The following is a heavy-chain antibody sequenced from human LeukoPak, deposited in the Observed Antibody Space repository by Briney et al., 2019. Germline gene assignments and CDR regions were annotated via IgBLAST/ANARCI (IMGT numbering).Heavy chain of an antibody. CDR1: GGSFSGYY. J-gene: IGHJ5*02. CDR3: ARRDILTGYPSGWFDP. V-gene: IGHV4-34*01. D-gene: IGHD3-9*01. CDR2: ISYSGTT. Sequence: PSETLSLTCAVYGGSFSGYYWSWIRQPPGKGLEWIGTISYSGTTYYNPSLKSRVTISVDTSKNQFSLKLSSVTAADTAVYYCARRDILTGYPSGWFDPWGQGTLVTVSS.